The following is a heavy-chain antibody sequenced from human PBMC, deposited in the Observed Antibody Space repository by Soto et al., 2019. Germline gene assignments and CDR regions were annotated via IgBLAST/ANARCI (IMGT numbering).Heavy chain of an antibody. J-gene: IGHJ6*02. CDR3: AIAPSDRLAYGKDV. CDR2: ISPRSGSA. Sequence: ASVKVSCKASGYTFSDYYIHWVRQAPGQGLEWMGWISPRSGSANFAQRFRGRVSMTRDTSITTAYMELRRLKSDDTAVYYCAIAPSDRLAYGKDVWSEGTTETV. CDR1: GYTFSDYY. D-gene: IGHD6-6*01. V-gene: IGHV1-2*02.